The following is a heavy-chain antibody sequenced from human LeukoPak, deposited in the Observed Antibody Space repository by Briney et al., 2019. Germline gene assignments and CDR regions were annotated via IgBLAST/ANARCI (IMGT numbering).Heavy chain of an antibody. J-gene: IGHJ4*02. CDR2: IIPIFGTA. Sequence: ASVKVSCKASGGTFTSYAISWVRQAPGQGLEWMGGIIPIFGTANYAQKFQGRVTITADESTSTAYMELSSLRSEDTAVYYCARALVEGGDRSLDYWGQGTLVTVSS. CDR1: GGTFTSYA. D-gene: IGHD2-21*02. CDR3: ARALVEGGDRSLDY. V-gene: IGHV1-69*13.